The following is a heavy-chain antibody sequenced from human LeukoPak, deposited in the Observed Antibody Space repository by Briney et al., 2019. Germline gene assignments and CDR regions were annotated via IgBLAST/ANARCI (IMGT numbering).Heavy chain of an antibody. D-gene: IGHD4-17*01. Sequence: GESLKISCKSSGYSFSNYWIGWVRQMPGKGLEWMGIIYPGDSDTRYSPSFQGQVTISADKSISTAYLQWSSLKASDTAVYYCARSVNDAFDIWGQGTMVTVSS. J-gene: IGHJ3*02. V-gene: IGHV5-51*01. CDR1: GYSFSNYW. CDR2: IYPGDSDT. CDR3: ARSVNDAFDI.